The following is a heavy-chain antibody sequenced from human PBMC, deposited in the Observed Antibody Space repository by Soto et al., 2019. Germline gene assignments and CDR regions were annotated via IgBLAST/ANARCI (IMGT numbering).Heavy chain of an antibody. CDR3: ASLPVALPF. J-gene: IGHJ4*02. CDR1: GFTFSSYG. Sequence: GGSLRLSCAASGFTFSSYGMHWVRQAPGKGLEWVAVISYDGSNKYYADSVKGRFTISRDNAKNSLYLQMNSLRAEDTAVYYCASLPVALPFWGQGTLVTVSS. V-gene: IGHV3-30*03. CDR2: ISYDGSNK. D-gene: IGHD6-19*01.